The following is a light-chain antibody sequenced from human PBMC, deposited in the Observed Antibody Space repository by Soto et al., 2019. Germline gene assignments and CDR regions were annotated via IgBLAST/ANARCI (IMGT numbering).Light chain of an antibody. CDR3: TSYTSSSTLEV. Sequence: QSALTQPASVSGSPGQSITISCTGTRSDVGGYNYVSWYQQHPGKAPKLMIYDVSYRPSGVSNRFSGSKSGNTASLTISGLQAEDEADYYCTSYTSSSTLEVFGGGTTVTVL. V-gene: IGLV2-14*01. J-gene: IGLJ2*01. CDR2: DVS. CDR1: RSDVGGYNY.